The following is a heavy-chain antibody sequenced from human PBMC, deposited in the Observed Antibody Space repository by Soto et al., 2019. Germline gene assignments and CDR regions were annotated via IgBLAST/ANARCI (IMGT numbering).Heavy chain of an antibody. V-gene: IGHV3-30*18. CDR2: ISYDGSNE. CDR1: GFTFSTYG. Sequence: GGSLRLSCAASGFTFSTYGMHWVRQAPGKGLEWVALISYDGSNEYYPDSVKGRFTISRDSSKNTLYLQMNSLRAEDTAVYYCAKTLPYCSGGSCYSGIYFYGMDVWGQGTTVTVSS. D-gene: IGHD2-15*01. J-gene: IGHJ6*02. CDR3: AKTLPYCSGGSCYSGIYFYGMDV.